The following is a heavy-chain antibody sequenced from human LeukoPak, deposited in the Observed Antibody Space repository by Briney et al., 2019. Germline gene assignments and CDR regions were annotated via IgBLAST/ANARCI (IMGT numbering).Heavy chain of an antibody. D-gene: IGHD3-3*01. Sequence: PWASVKVSCRASGYTFTGYYMHWGRQAPGQGLEWMGWINPNSGGTNYAQKFQGRVTMTGDTSISTAYMELSRLRSDDTAVYYCARGSPVPDFLAMDVWGQGTTVTVSS. CDR1: GYTFTGYY. CDR2: INPNSGGT. V-gene: IGHV1-2*02. J-gene: IGHJ6*02. CDR3: ARGSPVPDFLAMDV.